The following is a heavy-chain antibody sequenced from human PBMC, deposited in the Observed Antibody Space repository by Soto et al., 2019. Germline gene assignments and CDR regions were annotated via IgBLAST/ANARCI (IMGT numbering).Heavy chain of an antibody. Sequence: QVQLVQSGAEVKKPGSSVKVSCKASGGTFGSYAISWVRQAPGQGLEWMGGIIPITATANYAQMIQGRVTITAHESTRTASMQLSSLRSEDTAVYYCARSQGSSTSLEIYYYYYYGMDVWGQGTTVTVSS. V-gene: IGHV1-69*01. D-gene: IGHD2-2*01. CDR1: GGTFGSYA. J-gene: IGHJ6*02. CDR2: IIPITATA. CDR3: ARSQGSSTSLEIYYYYYYGMDV.